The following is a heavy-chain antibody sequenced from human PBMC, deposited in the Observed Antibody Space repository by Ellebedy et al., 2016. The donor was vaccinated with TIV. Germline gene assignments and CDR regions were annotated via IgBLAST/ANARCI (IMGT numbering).Heavy chain of an antibody. J-gene: IGHJ4*02. CDR2: INAGNGNT. D-gene: IGHD2-21*02. V-gene: IGHV1-3*01. Sequence: ASVKVSCKASGYTFTSYAMHWVRQAPGQRLEWMGWINAGNGNTKYSQKFQGRVTITRDTSASTAYMELSSLRSENTAVYYCAADSEAYCDGDCFSNWGQGTLVTVSS. CDR3: AADSEAYCDGDCFSN. CDR1: GYTFTSYA.